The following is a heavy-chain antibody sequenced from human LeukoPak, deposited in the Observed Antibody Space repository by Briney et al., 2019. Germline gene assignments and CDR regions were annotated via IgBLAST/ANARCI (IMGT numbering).Heavy chain of an antibody. V-gene: IGHV3-23*01. Sequence: GGSLRLSCAASGFTFSSYAMIWVRQAPGKGVEWVSAIIGSGGSTYYADSVKGRFTISRDNSKNTLYLQMNSLRAEDTAVYYCARDTAAGGRLRIDYWGQGTLVTVSS. CDR3: ARDTAAGGRLRIDY. CDR2: IIGSGGST. J-gene: IGHJ4*02. D-gene: IGHD6-13*01. CDR1: GFTFSSYA.